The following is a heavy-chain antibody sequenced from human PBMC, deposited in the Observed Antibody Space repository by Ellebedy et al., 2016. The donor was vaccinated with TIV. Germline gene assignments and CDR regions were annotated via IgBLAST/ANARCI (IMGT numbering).Heavy chain of an antibody. V-gene: IGHV1-2*06. CDR1: GYTFTGYY. Sequence: ASVKVSCKASGYTFTGYYVHWVRQAPRQGLEWMGRINPNSGGTEEAQTFLGRVTMTRDTSISTAYMELTSLTSDDTAVYYCAKGGALFYDKFALDVWGQGTTVAVSS. CDR2: INPNSGGT. CDR3: AKGGALFYDKFALDV. D-gene: IGHD3-16*01. J-gene: IGHJ6*02.